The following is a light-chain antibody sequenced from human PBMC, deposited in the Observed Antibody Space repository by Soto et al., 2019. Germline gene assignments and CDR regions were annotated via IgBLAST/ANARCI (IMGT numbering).Light chain of an antibody. CDR2: KAS. V-gene: IGKV1-5*03. CDR3: QHYNSYSEA. Sequence: DVQMTQSPSTLSASVGDRVTITCRASQSINNLLAWYQQKPGKAPNLLIYKASTLESGVPSRFSGSGSGTEFTLTISSLQPDDFATYYCQHYNSYSEAFGQGTKVDIK. CDR1: QSINNL. J-gene: IGKJ1*01.